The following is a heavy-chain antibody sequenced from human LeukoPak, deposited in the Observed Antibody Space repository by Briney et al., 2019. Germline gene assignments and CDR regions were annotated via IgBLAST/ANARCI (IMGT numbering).Heavy chain of an antibody. V-gene: IGHV1-69*13. Sequence: ASVKVSCKASGGTFSSYAISWVRQAPGQGLEWMGGIIPIFGTANYAQKFQGRVTITADESTSTAYMELSSLRSEDTAVYYCARDFANYYDSSRLDYWGQGTLVTVSS. J-gene: IGHJ4*02. CDR2: IIPIFGTA. CDR1: GGTFSSYA. CDR3: ARDFANYYDSSRLDY. D-gene: IGHD3-22*01.